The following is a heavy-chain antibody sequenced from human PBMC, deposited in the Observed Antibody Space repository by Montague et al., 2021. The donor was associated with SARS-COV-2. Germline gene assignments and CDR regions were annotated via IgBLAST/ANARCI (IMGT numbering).Heavy chain of an antibody. D-gene: IGHD4-17*01. CDR2: ISGSGGST. J-gene: IGHJ3*02. Sequence: SLRLSCAASGFTFSSYAMSWVRQAPGKGLEWVSAISGSGGSTYYADSVKGRFTISRDNSKNTLYLQMNSLRAEDTAVYYCAKWLDPEPYDYGDARAFDIWGQGTLVTVSS. V-gene: IGHV3-23*01. CDR1: GFTFSSYA. CDR3: AKWLDPEPYDYGDARAFDI.